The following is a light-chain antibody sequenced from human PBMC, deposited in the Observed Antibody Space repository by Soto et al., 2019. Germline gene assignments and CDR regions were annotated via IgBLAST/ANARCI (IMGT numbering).Light chain of an antibody. CDR2: AAS. J-gene: IGKJ1*01. Sequence: DIQMTQSPSSLSASVGDRVTITCRASQSISSYLNWYQQKPGKAPKLLIYAASSLQSGVPSRFSGSGSGTAFTLTISSLQPEDFATYYCQHSYSTLQTFGQGTKVEIK. V-gene: IGKV1-39*01. CDR1: QSISSY. CDR3: QHSYSTLQT.